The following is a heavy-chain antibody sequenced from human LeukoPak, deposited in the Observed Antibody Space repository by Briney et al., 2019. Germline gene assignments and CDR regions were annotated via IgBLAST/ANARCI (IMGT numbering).Heavy chain of an antibody. Sequence: AGGSLRLSCTVSGFTVSTNSMNWVRQAPGKGLEWVSYISSSGSTIYYADSVKGRFTISRDNAKNSLYLQMNSLRAEDTSVYYCARAELLAAAGFDYWGQGTLVTVSS. CDR3: ARAELLAAAGFDY. D-gene: IGHD6-13*01. CDR1: GFTVSTNS. V-gene: IGHV3-48*04. J-gene: IGHJ4*02. CDR2: ISSSGSTI.